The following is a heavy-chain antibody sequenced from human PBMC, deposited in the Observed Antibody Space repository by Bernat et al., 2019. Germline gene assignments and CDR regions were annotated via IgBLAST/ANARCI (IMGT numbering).Heavy chain of an antibody. V-gene: IGHV3-33*08. CDR1: GFTFSSYA. J-gene: IGHJ6*02. Sequence: QVQLVESGGGVVQPGRSLRLSCAASGFTFSSYAMHWVRQAPGKGLEWVAVIWYDGSNKYYADSVKGRFTISRDNSKNTLYLQMNSLRAEDTAVYYYARDPRGYCSGGSCHTYYYYGMDVWGQGTTVTGSS. CDR2: IWYDGSNK. CDR3: ARDPRGYCSGGSCHTYYYYGMDV. D-gene: IGHD2-15*01.